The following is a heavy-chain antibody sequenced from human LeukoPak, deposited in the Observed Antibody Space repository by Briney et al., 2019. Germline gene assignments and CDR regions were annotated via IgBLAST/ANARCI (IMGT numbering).Heavy chain of an antibody. J-gene: IGHJ4*02. V-gene: IGHV1-8*01. CDR3: ARGQKRSTYYDFWSGYYPPLYFDY. CDR2: MNPSSGNT. D-gene: IGHD3-3*01. Sequence: ASVKVSCKASGYTFTSYDINWVRQATGQGLEWMGWMNPSSGNTGYAQKFQGRVTMTRNTSISTAYMELSSLRSEDTAVYYCARGQKRSTYYDFWSGYYPPLYFDYWGQGTLVTVSS. CDR1: GYTFTSYD.